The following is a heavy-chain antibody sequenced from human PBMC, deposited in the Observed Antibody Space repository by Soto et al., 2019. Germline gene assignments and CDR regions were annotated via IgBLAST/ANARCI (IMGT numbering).Heavy chain of an antibody. CDR2: ISYGGDKK. J-gene: IGHJ6*02. Sequence: QVQLVESGGGVVQPGTSLRLSCAASGFTFRDYAMHWVRQAPGKGLEWVALISYGGDKKYFAESVKGRFTISRDNSKNTLYLQMSSLRAEDTAVYYWARDPGGDYYYYFMEVWGQGTTVTVSS. CDR3: ARDPGGDYYYYFMEV. CDR1: GFTFRDYA. V-gene: IGHV3-30-3*01.